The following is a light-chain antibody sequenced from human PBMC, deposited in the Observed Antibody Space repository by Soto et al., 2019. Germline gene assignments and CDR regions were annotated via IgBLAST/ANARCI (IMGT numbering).Light chain of an antibody. Sequence: VVVTQSPATLSLSTGERATLSCRASRGVSSYLAWYQQKPGQAPRLLIYDASNRVTGIPARFSGSGSGTDFTLTISILEPESFVLYYWQLRRDWPPAITVGQGTRVEI. V-gene: IGKV3-11*01. J-gene: IGKJ5*01. CDR3: QLRRDWPPAIT. CDR1: RGVSSY. CDR2: DAS.